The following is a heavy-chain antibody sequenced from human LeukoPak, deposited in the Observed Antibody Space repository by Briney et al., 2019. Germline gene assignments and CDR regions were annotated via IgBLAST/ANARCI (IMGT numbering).Heavy chain of an antibody. V-gene: IGHV5-51*01. CDR1: GYILTNNW. CDR2: IYPRDSDT. D-gene: IGHD3-10*01. J-gene: IGHJ5*02. CDR3: ARGDLFLWFGEKRVWFDP. Sequence: GESLKISCKISGYILTNNWIGWVRQVPGKGLEWMGIIYPRDSDTRYSPSFQGQVTISADKSISTAYLQWSSLKASDTAMYYCARGDLFLWFGEKRVWFDPWGQGTLVTVSS.